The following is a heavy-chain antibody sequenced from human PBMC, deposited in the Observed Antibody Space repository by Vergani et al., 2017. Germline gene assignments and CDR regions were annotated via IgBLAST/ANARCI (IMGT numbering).Heavy chain of an antibody. V-gene: IGHV3-66*02. D-gene: IGHD4-17*01. J-gene: IGHJ6*02. CDR1: GFTFSSYS. CDR2: IYSGGST. Sequence: EVQLVESGGGLVKPGGSLRLSCAASGFTFSSYSMNWVRQAPGKGLEWVSVIYSGGSTYYADSVKGRFTISRDNSKNTLYLQMNSLRAEDTAVYYCARDLGTYGRDGMDVWGQGTTVTVSS. CDR3: ARDLGTYGRDGMDV.